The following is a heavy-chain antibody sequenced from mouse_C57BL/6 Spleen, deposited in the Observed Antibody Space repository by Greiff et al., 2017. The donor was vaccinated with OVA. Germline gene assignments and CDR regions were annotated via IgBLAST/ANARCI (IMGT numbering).Heavy chain of an antibody. CDR3: VRPGYSNPFYWYFDV. Sequence: EVNVVESGGGLVQPKGSLKLSCAASGFTFNTYAMHWVRQAPGKGLEWVARIRSKSSNYATYYADSVKDRFTISRDDSQSMLYLQMNNLKTEDTAMYYCVRPGYSNPFYWYFDVWGTGTTVTVSS. V-gene: IGHV10-3*01. CDR2: IRSKSSNYAT. CDR1: GFTFNTYA. D-gene: IGHD2-5*01. J-gene: IGHJ1*03.